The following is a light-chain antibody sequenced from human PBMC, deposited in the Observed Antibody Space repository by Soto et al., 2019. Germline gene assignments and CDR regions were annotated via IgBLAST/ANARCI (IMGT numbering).Light chain of an antibody. CDR1: SSDVGAYKY. Sequence: SVLTQPASVSGSPGQSITISCTGTSSDVGAYKYVSWYQQLPGKAPKLMIYDVSNRPSGISSRLSGSKSGNTASLTISGLQAEDEADYYCTSYTTTSTYVFGTGTKLTVL. J-gene: IGLJ1*01. CDR3: TSYTTTSTYV. V-gene: IGLV2-14*03. CDR2: DVS.